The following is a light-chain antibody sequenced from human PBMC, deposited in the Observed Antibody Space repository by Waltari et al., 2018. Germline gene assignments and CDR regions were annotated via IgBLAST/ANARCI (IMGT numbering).Light chain of an antibody. V-gene: IGLV2-23*01. Sequence: QSALTQPASVSGSLGQSISISCSGTYSNVGSYDLVSWYHQRPGEAPKLLIYEALKLPAGISNRVSESKSGNAASQTIPALQPEDEGTYYCCSYASSSPRLIFGGGTELSVL. CDR2: EAL. CDR3: CSYASSSPRLI. J-gene: IGLJ2*01. CDR1: YSNVGSYDL.